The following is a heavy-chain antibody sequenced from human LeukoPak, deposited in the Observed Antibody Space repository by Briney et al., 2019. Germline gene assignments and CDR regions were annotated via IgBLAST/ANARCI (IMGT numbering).Heavy chain of an antibody. CDR1: GFTFSSYG. CDR3: AKDGLAAALDY. D-gene: IGHD6-13*01. CDR2: ISYDGSNK. J-gene: IGHJ4*02. V-gene: IGHV3-30*18. Sequence: PGGSLGLSCAASGFTFSSYGMHWVRQAPGKGLEWVAVISYDGSNKYYADSVKGRFTISRDNSKNTLYLQMNSLRAEDTAVYYCAKDGLAAALDYWGQGTLVTVSS.